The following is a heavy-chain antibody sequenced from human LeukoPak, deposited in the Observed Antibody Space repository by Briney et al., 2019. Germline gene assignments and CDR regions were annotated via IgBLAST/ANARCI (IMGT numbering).Heavy chain of an antibody. V-gene: IGHV4-59*01. Sequence: SETLSLTCTVSGGSISSYYWSWIRQPAGKGLEWNGYIYYSGSTNYNPSLKSRVTISVDTSKNQFSLKLSSVTAADTAVYYCARAEYSSSSEYFDYWGQGTLVTVSS. J-gene: IGHJ4*02. CDR3: ARAEYSSSSEYFDY. CDR1: GGSISSYY. CDR2: IYYSGST. D-gene: IGHD6-6*01.